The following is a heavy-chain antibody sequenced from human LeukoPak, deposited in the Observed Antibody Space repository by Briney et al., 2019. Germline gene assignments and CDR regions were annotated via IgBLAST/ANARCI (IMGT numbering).Heavy chain of an antibody. Sequence: SETLSLTCTVSGGSISSSSYYWGWIRQPPGKGLEWIGEINHSGSTNYNPSLKSRVTISVDTSKNQFSLKLGSVTAADTAVYYCARGSAFDYWGQGTLVTVSS. CDR1: GGSISSSSYY. CDR3: ARGSAFDY. CDR2: INHSGST. V-gene: IGHV4-39*07. J-gene: IGHJ4*02.